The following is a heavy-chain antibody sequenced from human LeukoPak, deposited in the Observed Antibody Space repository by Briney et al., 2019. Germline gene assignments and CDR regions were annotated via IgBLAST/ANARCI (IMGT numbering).Heavy chain of an antibody. CDR1: GGSISSYY. D-gene: IGHD3-22*01. V-gene: IGHV4-59*12. J-gene: IGHJ4*02. CDR2: IYYSGST. CDR3: AREGYYDSSGYRNFDY. Sequence: PSETLSLTCTVSGGSISSYYWSWIRQPPGKGLEWIGYIYYSGSTNYNPSLKSRVTMSVDTSKNQFSLKLSSVTAADTAVYYCAREGYYDSSGYRNFDYWGQGTLVTVSS.